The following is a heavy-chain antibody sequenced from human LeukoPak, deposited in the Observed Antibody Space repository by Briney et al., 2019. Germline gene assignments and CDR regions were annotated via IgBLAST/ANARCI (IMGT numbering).Heavy chain of an antibody. CDR1: GYTFTSYG. CDR2: ISAYNGNT. J-gene: IGHJ5*02. D-gene: IGHD3-22*01. V-gene: IGHV1-18*01. Sequence: ASVKVSCKASGYTFTSYGISWVRQAPGQGLEWMGWISAYNGNTNYAQKLQGRVTMTTDTSTSTAYMELRSLRSDDTAVYYCARDRSYYYDSSGYYHLDDNWFDPWGQGTLVTVSS. CDR3: ARDRSYYYDSSGYYHLDDNWFDP.